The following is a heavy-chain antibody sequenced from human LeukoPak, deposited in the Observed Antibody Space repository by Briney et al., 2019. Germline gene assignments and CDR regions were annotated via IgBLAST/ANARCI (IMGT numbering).Heavy chain of an antibody. J-gene: IGHJ4*02. V-gene: IGHV3-64*01. CDR3: ARGGRIAVAGTQLYY. CDR1: GFTFSSYA. CDR2: ISSNGGST. Sequence: PGESLRLSCAASGFTFSSYAMHWVRQAPGKGLEYVSAISSNGGSTYYANSVKGRFTISRDNSKNTLYLQMGSLRAEDMAVYYCARGGRIAVAGTQLYYWGQGTLVTVSS. D-gene: IGHD6-19*01.